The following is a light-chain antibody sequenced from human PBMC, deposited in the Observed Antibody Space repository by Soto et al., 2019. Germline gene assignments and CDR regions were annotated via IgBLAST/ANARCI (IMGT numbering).Light chain of an antibody. CDR3: QQYVSPPIT. J-gene: IGKJ5*01. Sequence: EIVLTQSPGTLSLSPGERATLYCRASQSVSSNYLAWYQQRPGQAPRLLIYGASSRATGIPDRFSGSGSGTDFTLTISRLEPEDFAVYYCQQYVSPPITFGQGTRLEI. CDR1: QSVSSNY. V-gene: IGKV3-20*01. CDR2: GAS.